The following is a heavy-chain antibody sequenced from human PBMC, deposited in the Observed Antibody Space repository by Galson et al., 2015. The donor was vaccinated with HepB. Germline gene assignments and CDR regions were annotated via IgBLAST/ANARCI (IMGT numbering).Heavy chain of an antibody. Sequence: SLRLSCAASGFSFSIYAMNWVRQAPGKGLEWVSTIDNDVVTAFYADSVKGRFTISRDNSKNTVYLQMNNLRGEDTAVYYCAKARGMILESWFFDYWGQRAPVTVSS. CDR3: AKARGMILESWFFDY. V-gene: IGHV3-23*01. CDR1: GFSFSIYA. CDR2: IDNDVVTA. J-gene: IGHJ4*02. D-gene: IGHD3-16*01.